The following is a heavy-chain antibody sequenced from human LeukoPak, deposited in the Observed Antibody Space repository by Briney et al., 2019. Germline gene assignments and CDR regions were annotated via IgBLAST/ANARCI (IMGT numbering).Heavy chain of an antibody. CDR2: INPNSGGT. CDR1: GYTFTGYY. V-gene: IGHV1-2*02. Sequence: ASVKVSCKASGYTFTGYYMHWVRQAPGQGLEWMGWINPNSGGTNYAQKFQGRVTMTRDTSISTAYMELNRLRSDDTAVYYCAREVYYDSSDKLWFDPWGQGTLVTVSS. CDR3: AREVYYDSSDKLWFDP. J-gene: IGHJ5*02. D-gene: IGHD3-22*01.